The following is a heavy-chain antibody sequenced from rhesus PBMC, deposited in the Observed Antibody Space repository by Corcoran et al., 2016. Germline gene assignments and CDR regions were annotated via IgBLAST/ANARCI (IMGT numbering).Heavy chain of an antibody. CDR2: IGGSSGST. Sequence: QVQLQESGPGLVKPSETLSLTCAVSGYSISSGYGWSWIRQPPGKGLEWIGYIGGSSGSTNYNPSLKSRVTISKDTSKNQFSLKLSSVTAADTAVYYCARENDYWYFDLWGPGTPITISS. V-gene: IGHV4-127*01. CDR3: ARENDYWYFDL. J-gene: IGHJ2*01. D-gene: IGHD1-14*01. CDR1: GYSISSGYG.